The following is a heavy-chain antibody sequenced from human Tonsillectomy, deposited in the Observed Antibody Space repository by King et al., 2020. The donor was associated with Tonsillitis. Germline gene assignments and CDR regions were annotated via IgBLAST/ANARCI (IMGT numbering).Heavy chain of an antibody. J-gene: IGHJ6*02. Sequence: LQLQESGPGLVKPSETLSLTCTVSGDSISNFYWAWIRQPPGKGLEWVGHTFHITNPFLRGRNDYNPSLKSEVSISVDTSKNQISLRLSSVTAADSAVYYCARVPYADPRNAHYYYGMDVWGQGTTVTVSS. V-gene: IGHV4-59*01. CDR2: TFHITNPFLRGRN. CDR3: ARVPYADPRNAHYYYGMDV. CDR1: GDSISNFY. D-gene: IGHD1-14*01.